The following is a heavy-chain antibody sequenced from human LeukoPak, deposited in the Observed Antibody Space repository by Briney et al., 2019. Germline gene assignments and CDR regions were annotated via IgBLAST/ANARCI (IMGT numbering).Heavy chain of an antibody. Sequence: SETLSLTCTVFGGSISSSTYYWGWIRQPPGEGLEWIGKINYSGNTYYNTSLKSRVSISVETSKNQFSLKLRSVSAADTSVYYCARLGPSRYDYYYMDVWGKGTTVTISS. V-gene: IGHV4-39*01. J-gene: IGHJ6*03. CDR2: INYSGNT. D-gene: IGHD3-16*01. CDR3: ARLGPSRYDYYYMDV. CDR1: GGSISSSTYY.